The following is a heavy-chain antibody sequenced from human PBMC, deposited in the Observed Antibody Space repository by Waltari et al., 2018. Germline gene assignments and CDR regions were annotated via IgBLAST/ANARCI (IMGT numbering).Heavy chain of an antibody. CDR1: GGTFSSYA. CDR2: IIPIFGTA. Sequence: QVQLVQSGAEVKKPGSSVKVSCKASGGTFSSYAISWVRQAPGQGLEWMGGIIPIFGTANYAQKFQGRVTITTDEATSTAYMELSSLRSEDTAVYYCATSPLEVPAAIVGGSYYYGMDVWGQGTTVTVSS. J-gene: IGHJ6*02. CDR3: ATSPLEVPAAIVGGSYYYGMDV. V-gene: IGHV1-69*05. D-gene: IGHD2-2*02.